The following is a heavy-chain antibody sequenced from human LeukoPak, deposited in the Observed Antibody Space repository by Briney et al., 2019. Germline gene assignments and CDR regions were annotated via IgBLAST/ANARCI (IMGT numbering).Heavy chain of an antibody. D-gene: IGHD3-22*01. V-gene: IGHV4-34*01. CDR1: GGSFSGYY. CDR2: IYYNENT. Sequence: SETLSLTCAVYGGSFSGYYWSWIRQPPGKGLEWIGSIYYNENTYCNPSLKSRVTISVDTSKNHFSLKLSSVTAADTAVYYCARDRLLQGDMDVRGKGTTVTVSS. J-gene: IGHJ6*03. CDR3: ARDRLLQGDMDV.